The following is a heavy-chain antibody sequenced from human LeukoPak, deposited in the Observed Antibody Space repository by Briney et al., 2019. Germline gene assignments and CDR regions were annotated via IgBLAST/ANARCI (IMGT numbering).Heavy chain of an antibody. CDR1: GGTFRDHP. D-gene: IGHD4-17*01. CDR2: VMPLFGTT. Sequence: ASVKVSCTASGGTFRDHPVSWVRQAPGQGLEWMGGVMPLFGTTNYAQNFQGRVTITTDEPTSTVYMEVSSLTSDDTAVYCCARSKSVAYGFDYWGQGTLVIVSP. CDR3: ARSKSVAYGFDY. V-gene: IGHV1-69*05. J-gene: IGHJ4*02.